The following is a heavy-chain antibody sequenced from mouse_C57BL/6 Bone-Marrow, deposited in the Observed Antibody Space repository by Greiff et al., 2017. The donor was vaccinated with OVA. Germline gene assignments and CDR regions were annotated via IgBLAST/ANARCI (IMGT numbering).Heavy chain of an antibody. Sequence: QVQLKQSGAELVRPGASVTLSCKASGYTFTDYEMHWVKQTPVHGLEWIGAIDPETGGTAYNQKFKGKAILTADKSSSTAYMELRSLTSEDSAVYYGTFYYGSSYRFAYWGQGTLVTVSA. CDR3: TFYYGSSYRFAY. CDR2: IDPETGGT. CDR1: GYTFTDYE. J-gene: IGHJ3*01. D-gene: IGHD1-1*01. V-gene: IGHV1-15*01.